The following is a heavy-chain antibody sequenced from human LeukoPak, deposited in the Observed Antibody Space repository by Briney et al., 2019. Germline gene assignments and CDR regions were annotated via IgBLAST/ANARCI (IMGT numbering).Heavy chain of an antibody. J-gene: IGHJ3*02. D-gene: IGHD3-3*01. CDR1: GFTFSSYE. Sequence: QPGGSLRLSCAAFGFTFSSYEMNWVRQAPGKGLEWLSYISGSGSSIYYADSVKGRFTISRGNAKDALYLQMNSLRAEDTAIYYCARCGLWSGAFDIWGQGSMVTVSS. CDR3: ARCGLWSGAFDI. V-gene: IGHV3-48*03. CDR2: ISGSGSSI.